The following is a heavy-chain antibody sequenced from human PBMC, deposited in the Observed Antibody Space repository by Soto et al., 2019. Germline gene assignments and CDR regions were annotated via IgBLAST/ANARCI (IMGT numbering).Heavy chain of an antibody. J-gene: IGHJ4*02. D-gene: IGHD6-13*01. V-gene: IGHV1-2*02. CDR1: GYTFTGYY. CDR3: ARDEYSRSAPFDY. Sequence: QVQLVQSGAEVKKPGASVKVSCKASGYTFTGYYMHWVRQAPGQGLEWMGWINPNSGSTTYAQNFQGRVTMTRDTSISTAYMELNRLRSDDTAVYYCARDEYSRSAPFDYWGQGTLVTVSS. CDR2: INPNSGST.